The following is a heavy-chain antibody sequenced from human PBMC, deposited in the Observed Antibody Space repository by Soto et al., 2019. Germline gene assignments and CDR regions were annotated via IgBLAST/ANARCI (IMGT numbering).Heavy chain of an antibody. CDR2: GNAGST. J-gene: IGHJ4*02. D-gene: IGHD1-26*01. CDR1: GFTFNNFA. CDR3: AKPFVGANYYFDY. V-gene: IGHV3-23*01. Sequence: GGSLRLSCAASGFTFNNFAMSWVRQAPGKGLEWVPSGNAGSTFYADSVKGRFTISRDNSKNTLYLEMNSLRAEDTAIYYCAKPFVGANYYFDYWGQGALVTVSS.